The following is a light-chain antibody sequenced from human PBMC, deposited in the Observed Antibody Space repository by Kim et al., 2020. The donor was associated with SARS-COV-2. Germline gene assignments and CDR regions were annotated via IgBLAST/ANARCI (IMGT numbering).Light chain of an antibody. Sequence: SASVGDRVTITCQASQDISNYLNWYQQKPGKAPKLLIYDASNLETGVPSRFSGSGSGTDFTFTISSLQPEDIATYYCQQYDNFRTFGPGTKVDIK. J-gene: IGKJ3*01. CDR2: DAS. CDR3: QQYDNFRT. CDR1: QDISNY. V-gene: IGKV1-33*01.